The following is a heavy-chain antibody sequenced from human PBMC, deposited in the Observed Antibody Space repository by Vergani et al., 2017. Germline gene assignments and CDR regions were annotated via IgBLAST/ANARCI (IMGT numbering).Heavy chain of an antibody. J-gene: IGHJ4*02. CDR1: GFTFSSYS. D-gene: IGHD5-12*01. V-gene: IGHV3-21*01. Sequence: EVQLVESGGGLVKPGGSLRLSCAASGFTFSSYSMNWVRQAPGKGLEWVSSISSSSSYIYYADSVKGRFTISRDNAKNSLYLQMNSLRAEDTAVYYCARDGGYSGNGYIDYWGQGTLVTVSS. CDR3: ARDGGYSGNGYIDY. CDR2: ISSSSSYI.